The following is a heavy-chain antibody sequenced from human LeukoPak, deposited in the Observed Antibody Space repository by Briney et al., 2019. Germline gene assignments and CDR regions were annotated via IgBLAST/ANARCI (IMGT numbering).Heavy chain of an antibody. V-gene: IGHV4-39*01. J-gene: IGHJ4*02. CDR3: ARHLASYDILTGYYKPRYCYFDY. D-gene: IGHD3-9*01. CDR2: IYYSGST. CDR1: GGSLSSSSYY. Sequence: SETLSLTCTVSGGSLSSSSYYWGWIRQPPGKGLEWIGSIYYSGSTYYNPSLKSRVTISVDTSKNQFSLKLSSVTAADTAVYYCARHLASYDILTGYYKPRYCYFDYWGQGTLVTVSS.